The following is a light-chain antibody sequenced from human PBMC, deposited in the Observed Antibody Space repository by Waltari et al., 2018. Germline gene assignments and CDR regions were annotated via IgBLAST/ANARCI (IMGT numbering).Light chain of an antibody. J-gene: IGLJ2*01. CDR1: RLRVYY. V-gene: IGLV3-19*01. CDR2: GEN. CDR3: NSRDSSGNVV. Sequence: SSELTQDPAVSVALGQTVRITCQGDRLRVYYASWYQQKAGQAPVLVIHGENKRPSGIPDRFSGSRSGNTASWTITGAQAGDEADYYCNSRDSSGNVVFGAGTKVTVL.